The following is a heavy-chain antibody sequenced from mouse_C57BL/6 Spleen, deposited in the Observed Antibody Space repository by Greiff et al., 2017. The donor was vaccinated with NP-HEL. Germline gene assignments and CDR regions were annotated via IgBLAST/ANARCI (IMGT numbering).Heavy chain of an antibody. D-gene: IGHD2-1*01. CDR3: ARDRYYGNLAWFAY. V-gene: IGHV3-6*01. Sequence: EVKLVESGPGLVKPSQSLSLTCSVTGYSITSGYYWNWIRQFPGNKLEWMGYISYDGSNNYNPSLKNRISITRDTSKNQFFLKLNSVTTEDTATYYCARDRYYGNLAWFAYWGQGTLVTVSA. CDR2: ISYDGSN. CDR1: GYSITSGYY. J-gene: IGHJ3*01.